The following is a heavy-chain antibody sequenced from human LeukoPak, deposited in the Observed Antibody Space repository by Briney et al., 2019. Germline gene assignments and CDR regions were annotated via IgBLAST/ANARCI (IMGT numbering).Heavy chain of an antibody. CDR3: ARDPGSIVGATRGWFDP. J-gene: IGHJ5*02. Sequence: SETLSPTCTVSGGSLSSYYWSWIRQPPGKGLEWIGYIYYSGSTNYNPSLKSRVTISADTSKNQFSLKLSSVTAADTAVYYCARDPGSIVGATRGWFDPWGQGTLVTVSS. V-gene: IGHV4-59*01. CDR2: IYYSGST. D-gene: IGHD1-26*01. CDR1: GGSLSSYY.